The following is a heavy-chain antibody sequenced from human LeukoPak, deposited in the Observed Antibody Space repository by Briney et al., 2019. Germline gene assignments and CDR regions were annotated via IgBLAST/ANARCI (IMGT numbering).Heavy chain of an antibody. V-gene: IGHV1-2*02. D-gene: IGHD2-2*01. CDR3: AVVRLVVPAAQIDYYYMDV. J-gene: IGHJ6*03. Sequence: GASVKVSCKASGYTFTGYYMHWVRQAPGQGLEWMGWINPNSGGTNYAQKFQGRVTMTRDTSTSTVYMELSSLRSEDTAVYYCAVVRLVVPAAQIDYYYMDVWGKGTTVTVSS. CDR1: GYTFTGYY. CDR2: INPNSGGT.